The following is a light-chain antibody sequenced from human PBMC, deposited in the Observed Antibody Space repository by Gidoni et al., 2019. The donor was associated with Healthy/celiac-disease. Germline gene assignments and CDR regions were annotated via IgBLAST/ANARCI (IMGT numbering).Light chain of an antibody. J-gene: IGKJ5*01. V-gene: IGKV3-11*01. CDR1: QSVSSY. CDR2: DAS. Sequence: EIVLTQSPATLSLSPGERATLFCRASQSVSSYLAWYQQKPGQAPRLLIYDASNRATGIPARFSGSGSGTDFTLTISSLEPEDFAVYYCQQRSNWPITFGQXTRLEIK. CDR3: QQRSNWPIT.